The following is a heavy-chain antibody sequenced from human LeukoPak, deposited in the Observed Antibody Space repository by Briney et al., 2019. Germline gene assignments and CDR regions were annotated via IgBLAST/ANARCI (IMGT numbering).Heavy chain of an antibody. J-gene: IGHJ4*02. Sequence: ASVKVSCKASGYTFTSYYMHWVRQAPGQGLEWMGVINPSGGSTSYAQKFQGRGTMTRDTSTSTVHMELSSLTSEDTAVYYCARGRSIAAAGTISFDHWGQGTLVTVSS. D-gene: IGHD6-13*01. CDR1: GYTFTSYY. CDR3: ARGRSIAAAGTISFDH. V-gene: IGHV1-46*01. CDR2: INPSGGST.